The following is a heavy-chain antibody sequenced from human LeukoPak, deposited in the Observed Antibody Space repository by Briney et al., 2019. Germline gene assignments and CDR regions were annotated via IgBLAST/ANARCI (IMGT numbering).Heavy chain of an antibody. V-gene: IGHV4-59*08. CDR3: ARHYSNSLAYCGGDCYSEAAFDI. CDR2: IYYSGST. D-gene: IGHD2-21*02. Sequence: SETPSLTCTVSGGSISSYYWSWIRQPPGKGLEWIGYIYYSGSTNYNPSLKSRVTISVDTSKNQFSLKLSSVTAADTAVYYCARHYSNSLAYCGGDCYSEAAFDIWGQGTMVTVSS. J-gene: IGHJ3*02. CDR1: GGSISSYY.